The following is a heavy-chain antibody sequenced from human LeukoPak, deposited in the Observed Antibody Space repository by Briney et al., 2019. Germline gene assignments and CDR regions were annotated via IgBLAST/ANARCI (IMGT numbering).Heavy chain of an antibody. Sequence: SETLSLTCAVYGGSVSGYYWSWIRQPPGKGLEWIGEINHSGSTNYNPSLKSRVTISVDTSKNQFSLKLSSVTAADTAVYYCASWGAWWELLNAEYFQHWGQGTLVTVSS. CDR2: INHSGST. CDR1: GGSVSGYY. J-gene: IGHJ1*01. V-gene: IGHV4-34*01. D-gene: IGHD1-26*01. CDR3: ASWGAWWELLNAEYFQH.